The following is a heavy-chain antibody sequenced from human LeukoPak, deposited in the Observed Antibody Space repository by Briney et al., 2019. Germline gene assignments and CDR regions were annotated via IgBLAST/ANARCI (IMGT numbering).Heavy chain of an antibody. Sequence: GGSLRLSCVASGFTLRDYGMRWVRQAPGKGLEWVAVIRNDGSKEDYADSVKGRFTISRDMSKNTVYLEMNSLRDEDTAVYYCIRDQWLNYRGQGTLVTVSS. D-gene: IGHD3-22*01. CDR1: GFTLRDYG. J-gene: IGHJ4*02. CDR3: IRDQWLNY. CDR2: IRNDGSKE. V-gene: IGHV3-33*01.